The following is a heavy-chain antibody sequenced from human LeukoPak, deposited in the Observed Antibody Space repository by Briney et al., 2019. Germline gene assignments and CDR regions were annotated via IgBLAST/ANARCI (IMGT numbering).Heavy chain of an antibody. D-gene: IGHD5-12*01. CDR1: GGSFSGYY. Sequence: PETLSLTCAVYGGSFSGYYWSWIRQPPGKGLEWIGEINHSGSTNYNPSLKSRVTISVDTSKNQFSLKLSSVTAADTAVYYCARDSGSGYDYWYGYWGQGTLVTVSS. J-gene: IGHJ4*02. V-gene: IGHV4-34*01. CDR3: ARDSGSGYDYWYGY. CDR2: INHSGST.